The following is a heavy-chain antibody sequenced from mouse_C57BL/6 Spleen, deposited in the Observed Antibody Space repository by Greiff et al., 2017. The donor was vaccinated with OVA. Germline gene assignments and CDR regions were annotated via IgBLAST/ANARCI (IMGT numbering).Heavy chain of an antibody. D-gene: IGHD1-1*01. CDR3: ARNYYGSSYVGDAMDY. CDR1: GFSLSTSGMG. Sequence: QVTLKESGPGILQSSQTLSLTCSFSGFSLSTSGMGVSWIRQPSGKGLEWLAHIYWDDDKRYNPSLKSRPTISNDTSRNQEFLTITSVDTADTATYYYARNYYGSSYVGDAMDYWGQGTSVTVSS. V-gene: IGHV8-12*01. J-gene: IGHJ4*01. CDR2: IYWDDDK.